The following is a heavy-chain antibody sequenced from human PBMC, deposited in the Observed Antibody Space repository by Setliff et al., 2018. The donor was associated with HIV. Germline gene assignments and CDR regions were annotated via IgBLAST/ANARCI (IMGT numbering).Heavy chain of an antibody. CDR3: ARGRGRYYDSRSYLDY. CDR1: GYTFTSYY. J-gene: IGHJ4*02. V-gene: IGHV1-46*01. Sequence: ASVKVSCKASGYTFTSYYMHWVRQAPGQGLEWMGIINPSGGSTSYAQKFQGRVTMTRDTSTSTVYIELSSLRSEDTAVYYCARGRGRYYDSRSYLDYWGQGTLVTVSS. D-gene: IGHD3-22*01. CDR2: INPSGGST.